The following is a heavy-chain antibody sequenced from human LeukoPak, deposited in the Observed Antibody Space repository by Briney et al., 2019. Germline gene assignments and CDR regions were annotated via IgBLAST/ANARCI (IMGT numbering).Heavy chain of an antibody. CDR1: GFTFSSYW. CDR2: INSDGSSS. V-gene: IGHV3-74*01. D-gene: IGHD4-17*01. J-gene: IGHJ4*02. Sequence: LSGGSLRLSCAASGFTFSSYWMHWVRHAPGKGLVWVSRINSDGSSSSYADSVKGRFTISRDNAKNTLYLQMNSLRAEDTAVYYCARDTDTVTTILDYWGQGTLVTVSS. CDR3: ARDTDTVTTILDY.